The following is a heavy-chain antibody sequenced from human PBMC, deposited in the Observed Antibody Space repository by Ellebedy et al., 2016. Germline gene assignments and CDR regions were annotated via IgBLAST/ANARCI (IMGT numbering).Heavy chain of an antibody. CDR1: GFTFRYYA. J-gene: IGHJ5*02. Sequence: GGSLRLXCAASGFTFRYYAMTWVRQAPGKGLEWVSSITSSSSYIFYADSVKGRFTISRDNAKNSVYLQMNSLRGEDTALYYCARGVGGTSLNWFDPWGQGTPVTVSS. V-gene: IGHV3-21*01. CDR3: ARGVGGTSLNWFDP. CDR2: ITSSSSYI. D-gene: IGHD3-16*01.